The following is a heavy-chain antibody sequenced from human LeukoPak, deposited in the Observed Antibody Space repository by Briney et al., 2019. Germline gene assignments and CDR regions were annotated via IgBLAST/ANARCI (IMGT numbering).Heavy chain of an antibody. J-gene: IGHJ6*02. D-gene: IGHD6-13*01. CDR2: TYYRSKWYN. Sequence: PSQTLSLTCAISGDSVSSNSAAWNWIRQSPSRGLEWLGRTYYRSKWYNDYAVSVKSRITINPDTSKNQFSLQLNSVTPEDTAVYYCARGTRTGIAAADGYYYGMDVWGQGTTVTVSS. CDR3: ARGTRTGIAAADGYYYGMDV. V-gene: IGHV6-1*01. CDR1: GDSVSSNSAA.